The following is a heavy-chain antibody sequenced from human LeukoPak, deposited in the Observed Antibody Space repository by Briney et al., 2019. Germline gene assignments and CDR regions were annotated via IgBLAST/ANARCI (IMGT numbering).Heavy chain of an antibody. J-gene: IGHJ4*02. Sequence: NPSETLSLTCTVSGGSISSYYWSWIRQPPGKGLEWIGYIYYSGSTNYNPSLKSRVTISVDTSKNQFSLKLNSVTAADTAVYYCARKRADYDFWSGYFAYWGQGTLVTVSS. D-gene: IGHD3-3*01. CDR2: IYYSGST. V-gene: IGHV4-59*12. CDR1: GGSISSYY. CDR3: ARKRADYDFWSGYFAY.